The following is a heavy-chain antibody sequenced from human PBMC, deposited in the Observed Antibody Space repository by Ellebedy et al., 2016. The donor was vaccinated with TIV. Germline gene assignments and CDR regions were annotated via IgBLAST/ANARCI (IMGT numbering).Heavy chain of an antibody. CDR1: GFTLSDYY. CDR2: ISSSSSYT. CDR3: ARANDYVWGNYRYPYYFDS. V-gene: IGHV3-11*06. J-gene: IGHJ4*02. D-gene: IGHD3-16*02. Sequence: GESLKISCAASGFTLSDYYMSWIRQAPGKGLEWVSYISSSSSYTIYADSVKGRFTISRDNAKNSLYLQVNILRAEDTAVYYCARANDYVWGNYRYPYYFDSWGQGTLVTVSS.